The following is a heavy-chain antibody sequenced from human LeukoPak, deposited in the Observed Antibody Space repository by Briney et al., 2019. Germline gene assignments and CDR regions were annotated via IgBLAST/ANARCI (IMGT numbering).Heavy chain of an antibody. CDR3: ARGGEAVAGETRRSRAFDI. CDR1: GGTFSSYA. V-gene: IGHV1-69*05. Sequence: SVKVSCKASGGTFSSYAISWVRQAPGQGLEWMGRIIPIFGTANYAQKFQGRVTITTDESTSTAYMELSSLRSEDTAVYYCARGGEAVAGETRRSRAFDIWGQGTMVTVSS. J-gene: IGHJ3*02. D-gene: IGHD6-19*01. CDR2: IIPIFGTA.